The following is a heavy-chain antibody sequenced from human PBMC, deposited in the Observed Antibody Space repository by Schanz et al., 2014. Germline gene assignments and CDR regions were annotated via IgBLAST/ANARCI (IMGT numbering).Heavy chain of an antibody. Sequence: EVQLVESGGGLIQPGGSLRLSCAVSGFTVNTNYMSWVRQAPGKGLEWISSMYINSGSTQYADSVKGRFIISRDSSKNTLFLQMNSLRAEDTAVYYCARGGGAAASTWGQGTLVTVSS. CDR3: ARGGGAAAST. D-gene: IGHD6-13*01. CDR1: GFTVNTNY. J-gene: IGHJ5*02. V-gene: IGHV3-53*01. CDR2: MYINSGST.